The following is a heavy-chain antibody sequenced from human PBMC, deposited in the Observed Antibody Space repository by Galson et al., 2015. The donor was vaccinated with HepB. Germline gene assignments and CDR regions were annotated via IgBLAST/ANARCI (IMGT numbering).Heavy chain of an antibody. CDR1: GFTFGDYA. V-gene: IGHV3-49*04. D-gene: IGHD5-24*01. J-gene: IGHJ4*02. CDR2: IRSKAYGGTT. Sequence: SLRLSCAASGFTFGDYAMSWVRQAPGKGLEWVGFIRSKAYGGTTEYAASVKGRFTISRDDSKSIAYLQMNSLKTEDTAVYYCTRDAGTKLQTKDFDYWGQGTLVTVSS. CDR3: TRDAGTKLQTKDFDY.